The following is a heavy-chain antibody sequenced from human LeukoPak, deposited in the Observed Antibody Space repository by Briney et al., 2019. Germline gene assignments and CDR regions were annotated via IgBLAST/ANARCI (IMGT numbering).Heavy chain of an antibody. CDR2: IIPILGIA. J-gene: IGHJ4*02. Sequence: SVKVSCRASGATFSSNAISWVRQAPGQGLEWMGRIIPILGIADYAQKFQGRVTITADKSTSTAYMELSSLRSEDTAVYYCARDGDGGNSDYWGQGTLVTVSS. V-gene: IGHV1-69*04. D-gene: IGHD4-23*01. CDR3: ARDGDGGNSDY. CDR1: GATFSSNA.